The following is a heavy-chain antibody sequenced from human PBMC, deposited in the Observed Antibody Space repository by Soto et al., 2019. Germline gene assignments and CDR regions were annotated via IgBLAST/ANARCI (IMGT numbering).Heavy chain of an antibody. CDR3: ARYKSNYYYGMDV. CDR2: IYYSGIT. V-gene: IGHV4-59*01. J-gene: IGHJ6*02. CDR1: GGSISSYY. Sequence: QVQLQESGPGLVKPSETLSLTCTVSGGSISSYYWSWIRQPPGKGLEWIGYIYYSGITNYNPSLTSRFPISVDTSKNQFSLKLSSVTAADTAVYCCARYKSNYYYGMDVWGQGTTVTVSS. D-gene: IGHD1-20*01.